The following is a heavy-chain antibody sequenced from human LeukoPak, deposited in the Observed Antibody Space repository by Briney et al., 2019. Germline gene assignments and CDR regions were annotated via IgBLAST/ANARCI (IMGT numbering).Heavy chain of an antibody. CDR2: ISAYNGNT. Sequence: ASVKVPCKASGYTFTSYGISWVRQAPGQGLEWMGWISAYNGNTNYAQKLQGRVTMTTDTSTSTAYMELRSLRSDDTAVYYCARDQPPNYYDSSGYYYSTTNDYWGQGTLVTVSS. D-gene: IGHD3-22*01. V-gene: IGHV1-18*01. CDR3: ARDQPPNYYDSSGYYYSTTNDY. CDR1: GYTFTSYG. J-gene: IGHJ4*02.